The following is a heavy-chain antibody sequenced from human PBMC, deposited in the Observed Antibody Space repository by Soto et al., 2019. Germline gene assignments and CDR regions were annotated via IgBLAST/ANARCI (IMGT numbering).Heavy chain of an antibody. CDR1: GYRFTSFW. CDR3: ARRYSSSQAWFDP. J-gene: IGHJ5*02. D-gene: IGHD6-13*01. CDR2: IYPGDSDT. Sequence: GESLKISCKGSGYRFTSFWIGWVRQMPGRGLEWMGIIYPGDSDTRYSPSFQGQVTISADKSITTAYLQWSSLKASDTAIYYCARRYSSSQAWFDPWGQGTLVTVSS. V-gene: IGHV5-51*01.